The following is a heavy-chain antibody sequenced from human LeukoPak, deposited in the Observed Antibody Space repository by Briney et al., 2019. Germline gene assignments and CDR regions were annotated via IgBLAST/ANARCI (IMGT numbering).Heavy chain of an antibody. CDR1: GFTFSSYW. CDR3: ARIHSGSYFDC. V-gene: IGHV3-53*04. D-gene: IGHD1-26*01. J-gene: IGHJ4*02. Sequence: GGSLRLSCAASGFTFSSYWMSWVRQAPGKGLEWVSIIYTDGSTYYADSVKGRFTISRHSSQNTLYLQMNSLRAEDTAVYYCARIHSGSYFDCWGQGTLVTVSS. CDR2: IYTDGST.